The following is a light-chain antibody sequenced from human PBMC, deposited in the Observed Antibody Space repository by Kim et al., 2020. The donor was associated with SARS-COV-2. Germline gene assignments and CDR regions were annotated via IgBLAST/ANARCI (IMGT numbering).Light chain of an antibody. CDR2: AAS. Sequence: ACVGDRVTITCRASQSISSYLNWYQQKPGKAPKLLIYAASSLQSGVPSRFSGSGSGTDFTLTISSLQPEDFATYHCQQSYSPPFTFGGGTKVDIK. J-gene: IGKJ4*01. V-gene: IGKV1-39*01. CDR1: QSISSY. CDR3: QQSYSPPFT.